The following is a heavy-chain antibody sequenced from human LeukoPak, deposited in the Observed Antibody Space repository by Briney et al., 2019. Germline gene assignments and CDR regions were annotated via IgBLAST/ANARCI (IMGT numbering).Heavy chain of an antibody. CDR1: GGTFSSYA. V-gene: IGHV1-69*13. Sequence: ASVKVSCXASGGTFSSYAISWVRQAPGQGLEWMGGIIPIFGTANYAQKFQGRVTITADESTSTAYMELSSLRSEDTAVYYCARGRGFLEWLGFDYWGQGTLVTVSS. J-gene: IGHJ4*02. CDR2: IIPIFGTA. D-gene: IGHD3-3*01. CDR3: ARGRGFLEWLGFDY.